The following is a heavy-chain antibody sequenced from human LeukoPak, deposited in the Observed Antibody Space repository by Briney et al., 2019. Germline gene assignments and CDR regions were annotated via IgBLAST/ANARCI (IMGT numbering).Heavy chain of an antibody. CDR2: INHSGST. V-gene: IGHV4-34*01. CDR3: ARRRRWLPPFDY. CDR1: GGAFSGYY. D-gene: IGHD5-24*01. J-gene: IGHJ4*02. Sequence: SETLSLTCAVYGGAFSGYYWSWIRQPPGKGLEWIGEINHSGSTNYNPSLKSRVTISVDTSKNQFSLKLSSVTAADTAVYYCARRRRWLPPFDYWGQGTLVTVSS.